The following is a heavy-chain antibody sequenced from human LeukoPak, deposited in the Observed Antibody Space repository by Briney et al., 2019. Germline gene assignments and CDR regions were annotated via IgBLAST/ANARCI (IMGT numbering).Heavy chain of an antibody. D-gene: IGHD3-3*02. J-gene: IGHJ4*02. CDR3: ARINGGI. CDR2: LSYSGTT. V-gene: IGHV4-59*08. Sequence: SETLSLTCAVSGDSISGSYWSWIRQPPGKGLEWIGFLSYSGTTSYNPSLKGRLSISGDTSRNQFSLKLDSVTAADTAVYYCARINGGIWGQGILVTVSS. CDR1: GDSISGSY.